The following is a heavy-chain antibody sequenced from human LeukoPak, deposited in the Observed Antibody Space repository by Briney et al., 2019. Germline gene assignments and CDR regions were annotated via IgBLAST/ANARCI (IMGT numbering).Heavy chain of an antibody. Sequence: GGSLRLFCAASGSTFSSYSMNWVRQAPGKGLEWVSYISSSSSTIYYAASVKGRFTISRDNAKNSLYLQMNSLRAEDTAVYYCARDLHYYMDVWGKGTTVTVSS. CDR2: ISSSSSTI. CDR1: GSTFSSYS. CDR3: ARDLHYYMDV. J-gene: IGHJ6*03. V-gene: IGHV3-48*01.